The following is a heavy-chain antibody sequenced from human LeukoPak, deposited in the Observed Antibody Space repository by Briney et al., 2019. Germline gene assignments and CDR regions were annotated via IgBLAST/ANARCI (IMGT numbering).Heavy chain of an antibody. J-gene: IGHJ6*02. V-gene: IGHV4-59*10. CDR2: IYTSGST. Sequence: SETLSLTCAVYGGSFSGYYWSWIRQPPGKGLEWIGRIYTSGSTNYNPSLKSRVTMSVDTSKNQFSLKLSSVTAADTAVYYCARVRSYYYGMDVWGQGTTVTVSS. CDR1: GGSFSGYY. CDR3: ARVRSYYYGMDV. D-gene: IGHD3-3*01.